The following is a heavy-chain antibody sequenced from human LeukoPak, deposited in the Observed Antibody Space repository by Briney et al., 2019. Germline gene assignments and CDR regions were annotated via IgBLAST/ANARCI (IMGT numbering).Heavy chain of an antibody. D-gene: IGHD6-13*01. J-gene: IGHJ4*02. CDR2: ISGSGGST. V-gene: IGHV3-23*01. CDR1: GFTFSSYA. CDR3: TRGYSSSRYGEDYFDY. Sequence: PGGSLRLSCAASGFTFSSYAMSWVRQAPGKGLEWVSAISGSGGSTYYADSVKGRFTISRDNSKNTLYLQMNSLKTEDTAVYYCTRGYSSSRYGEDYFDYWGQGTLVTVSS.